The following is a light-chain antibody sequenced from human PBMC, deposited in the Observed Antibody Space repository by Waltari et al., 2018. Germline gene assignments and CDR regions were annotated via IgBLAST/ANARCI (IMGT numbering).Light chain of an antibody. CDR1: QSVLYSSNNKNY. V-gene: IGKV4-1*01. J-gene: IGKJ2*01. CDR2: WAS. Sequence: DIVMTQSPDSLAVSLGERAPIHCKSSQSVLYSSNNKNYLAWYQQKPGQPPKLLIYWASTRESGVPDRFSGSGSGTDFTLTISSLQAEDVAVYYCQQYYSTPPYTFGQGTKLEIK. CDR3: QQYYSTPPYT.